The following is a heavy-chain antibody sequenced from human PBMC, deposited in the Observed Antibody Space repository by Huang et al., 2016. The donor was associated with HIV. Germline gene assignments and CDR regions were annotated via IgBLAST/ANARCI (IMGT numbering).Heavy chain of an antibody. J-gene: IGHJ3*02. V-gene: IGHV3-7*01. CDR3: ARDPFIKAFDI. CDR2: IREDSGQK. Sequence: EVQLVESGGGLVQPGGSLRLYCAASDFDFSSYWMMWLRQVPGKGLEGVANIREDSGQKDYLDSVKGRFIISRDNPKKSLYLQMNNLRAEDAAVYYCARDPFIKAFDIWGQGTLVTVSS. CDR1: DFDFSSYW.